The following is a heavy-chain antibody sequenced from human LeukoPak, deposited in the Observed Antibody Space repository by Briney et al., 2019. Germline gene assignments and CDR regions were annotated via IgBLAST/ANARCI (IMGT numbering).Heavy chain of an antibody. D-gene: IGHD3-10*01. CDR2: IIPIFGTA. J-gene: IGHJ4*02. V-gene: IGHV1-69*13. CDR3: ARVRAMVRGVIPHGFDY. CDR1: GGTFISYA. Sequence: GASVKVSCKASGGTFISYAISWVRQAAGQGLEWMGGIIPIFGTANYAQKFQGRVTITADESTSTAYMELSSLRSEDTAVYYCARVRAMVRGVIPHGFDYWGQGTLVTVSS.